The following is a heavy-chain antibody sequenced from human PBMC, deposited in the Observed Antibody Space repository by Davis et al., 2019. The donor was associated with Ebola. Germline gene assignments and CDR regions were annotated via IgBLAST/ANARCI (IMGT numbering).Heavy chain of an antibody. CDR2: ISYDGSNK. V-gene: IGHV3-30*18. CDR3: VKDPFADFHDGAN. J-gene: IGHJ4*02. D-gene: IGHD4/OR15-4a*01. CDR1: GFTFSSYA. Sequence: GGSLRLSCAASGFTFSSYAMSWVRQAPGKGLEWVAVISYDGSNKYYADSVKGRFTVSRDNSRNTLYLQLNSLRVDDTAMYFCVKDPFADFHDGANWGQGTLVTVSS.